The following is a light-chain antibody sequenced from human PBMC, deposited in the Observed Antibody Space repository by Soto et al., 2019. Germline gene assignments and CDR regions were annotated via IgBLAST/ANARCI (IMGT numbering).Light chain of an antibody. CDR3: QSYDRSLSGYV. CDR1: SSNIGAGYD. V-gene: IGLV1-40*01. J-gene: IGLJ1*01. CDR2: ANG. Sequence: QSVLTQPPSVSGAPGQRVTISCTGSSSNIGAGYDVHWYQQLPGTAPKLLIYANGNRPSGGPDRFSGSKSGTSASLAITGLQAEDEADYYCQSYDRSLSGYVLGTGTKGTVL.